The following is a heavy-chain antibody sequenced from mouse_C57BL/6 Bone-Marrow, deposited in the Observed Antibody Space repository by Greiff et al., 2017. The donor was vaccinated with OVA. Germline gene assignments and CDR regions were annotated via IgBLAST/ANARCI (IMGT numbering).Heavy chain of an antibody. CDR1: GLNIKDDY. J-gene: IGHJ4*01. CDR2: IDPENGAT. CDR3: TTRGKGMDY. Sequence: VQLQQSGAELVRPGASVKLSCTASGLNIKDDYMHWVKQRPEQGLEWIGWIDPENGATEYASKVQGKATITADTSSTTAYLQLSSLTSEDTAVYYCTTRGKGMDYWGQGTSVTVSS. V-gene: IGHV14-4*01.